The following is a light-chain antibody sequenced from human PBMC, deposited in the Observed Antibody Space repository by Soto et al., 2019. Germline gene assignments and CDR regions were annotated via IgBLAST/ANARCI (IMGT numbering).Light chain of an antibody. Sequence: EIVLTQSPATLSLSPGERATLSCRASQSVASSLAWYQQKPGQAPRLLIHDVSNRATGIPARFSGSGSGTDFTLTSSSLEPEDFAVYYCQQGSNWSPSSTFGQGTRLEIK. CDR1: QSVASS. CDR2: DVS. V-gene: IGKV3-11*01. CDR3: QQGSNWSPSST. J-gene: IGKJ5*01.